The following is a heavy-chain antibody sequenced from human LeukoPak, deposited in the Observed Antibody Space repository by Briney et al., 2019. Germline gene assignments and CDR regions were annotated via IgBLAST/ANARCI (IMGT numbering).Heavy chain of an antibody. CDR2: IYYSGST. CDR3: AASGSYPDAFDI. J-gene: IGHJ3*02. CDR1: GGSISSYY. D-gene: IGHD1-26*01. Sequence: SETLSLTCTVSGGSISSYYWSWIRQPPGKGLEWIGYIYYSGSTNYNPSLKSRVTISVDTSKNQFSLKLSSVTAADTAVYYCAASGSYPDAFDIWGQGTMVTVSS. V-gene: IGHV4-59*01.